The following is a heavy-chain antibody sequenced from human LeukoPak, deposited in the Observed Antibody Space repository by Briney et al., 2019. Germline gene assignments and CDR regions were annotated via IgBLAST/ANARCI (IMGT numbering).Heavy chain of an antibody. J-gene: IGHJ4*02. CDR1: GFIFSSYV. D-gene: IGHD6-13*01. V-gene: IGHV3-23*01. CDR2: ISGSGYST. Sequence: PGGSLRLSCAASGFIFSSYVMSWVRRAPGKGLEWVSTISGSGYSTYYADSVKGRFTISRDNSKNTLYLQMNSLRAEDTAVYYCAKGNAAAAATVDYWGQGTLVTVSS. CDR3: AKGNAAAAATVDY.